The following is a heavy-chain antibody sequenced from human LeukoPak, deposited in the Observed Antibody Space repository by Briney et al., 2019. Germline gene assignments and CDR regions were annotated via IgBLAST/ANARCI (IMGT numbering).Heavy chain of an antibody. D-gene: IGHD4-11*01. J-gene: IGHJ5*02. CDR3: VRDPSNSGNWFDL. CDR1: GFNLRDYW. Sequence: GGSLRLSCAASGFNLRDYWMHWVPQAPGKGLVWVSRLGTDGTYTNYADSVTGRFTISRDNAKNTLYLQMGSLRAEDTSFYYCVRDPSNSGNWFDLWGQGTLVTVSS. CDR2: LGTDGTYT. V-gene: IGHV3-74*01.